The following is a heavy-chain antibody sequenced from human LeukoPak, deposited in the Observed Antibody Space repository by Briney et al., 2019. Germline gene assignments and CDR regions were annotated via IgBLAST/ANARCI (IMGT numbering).Heavy chain of an antibody. CDR1: GYSFANYW. Sequence: GESLKISCKASGYSFANYWIGWGRQMPGKGLEWMGTIYPGDSDTRYSPSFQGQVTISADKSISTAYLQWSSLKASDTAIYYCARLGLESYGKSGYYYLDHWGQGALVTVSS. J-gene: IGHJ4*02. CDR3: ARLGLESYGKSGYYYLDH. D-gene: IGHD3-22*01. CDR2: IYPGDSDT. V-gene: IGHV5-51*01.